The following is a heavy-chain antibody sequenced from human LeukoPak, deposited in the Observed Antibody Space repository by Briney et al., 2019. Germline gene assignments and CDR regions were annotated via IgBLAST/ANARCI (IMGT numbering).Heavy chain of an antibody. CDR2: ISNSGGST. V-gene: IGHV3-23*01. D-gene: IGHD5-24*01. CDR3: AKGRDAFDI. J-gene: IGHJ3*02. Sequence: PGGSLRLSCAASGFTFSVYGMSWVRQAPGKGLEWVSAISNSGGSTYYADSVRGRFTISRDNSRNTLYLQMNSLRAEDTALYYCAKGRDAFDIWGRGTMVTVSS. CDR1: GFTFSVYG.